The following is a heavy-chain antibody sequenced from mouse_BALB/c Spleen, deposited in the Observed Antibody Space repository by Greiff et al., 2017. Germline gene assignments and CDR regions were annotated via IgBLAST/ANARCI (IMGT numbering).Heavy chain of an antibody. CDR2: ISRYNGAT. V-gene: IGHV1S34*01. D-gene: IGHD1-1*01. CDR1: GYTFTGYY. CDR3: AREGDYYGGFAY. Sequence: LVKTGASVKISCKASGYTFTGYYMHWVKQSPGKSLEWIGYISRYNGATSYNQKFKGKATFTVDTSSSTAYMQFNSLTSEDSAVYDCAREGDYYGGFAYWGQGTLVTVSA. J-gene: IGHJ3*01.